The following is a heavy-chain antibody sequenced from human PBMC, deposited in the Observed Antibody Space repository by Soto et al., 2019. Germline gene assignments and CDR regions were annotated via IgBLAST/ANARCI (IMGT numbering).Heavy chain of an antibody. CDR2: ISAYNGNT. D-gene: IGHD2-15*01. CDR3: AREYCSGGRRYALGYYYYGMDV. CDR1: GYTFTSYG. J-gene: IGHJ6*02. Sequence: QVQLVQSGAEVKKPGASVKVSCKDSGYTFTSYGISWVRQAPGQGLEWMGWISAYNGNTNYAQKLQGRVTMNTDTSTTTDYMELSRMRSDDTDVYYCAREYCSGGRRYALGYYYYGMDVRVQGTTVTVSS. V-gene: IGHV1-18*01.